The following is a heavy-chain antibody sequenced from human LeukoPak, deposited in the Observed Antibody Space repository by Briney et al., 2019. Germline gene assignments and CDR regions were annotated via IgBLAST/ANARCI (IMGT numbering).Heavy chain of an antibody. Sequence: GGSLRLSCAASGFIVSNNYMSWVRQAPGKGLEWVSALFAGGNTYYADSVRGRFSISRDNTQNSLSLQMNSLRAEDTAVYYCVREAAATLFDYWGQGTLVTVSS. V-gene: IGHV3-53*01. CDR2: LFAGGNT. CDR1: GFIVSNNY. J-gene: IGHJ4*02. CDR3: VREAAATLFDY. D-gene: IGHD6-13*01.